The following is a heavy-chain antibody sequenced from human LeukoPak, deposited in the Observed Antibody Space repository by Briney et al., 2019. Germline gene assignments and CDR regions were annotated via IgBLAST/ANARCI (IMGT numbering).Heavy chain of an antibody. CDR3: ASCFYYGSGSYFPYYYYGMDV. Sequence: ASVKVSCKASGYTFTGYYMHWVRQAPGQGLEWMGWINPNSGGTNYAQKFQGRATMTRDTSISTAYMELSRLRSDDTAVYYCASCFYYGSGSYFPYYYYGMDVWGQGTTVTVSS. CDR2: INPNSGGT. J-gene: IGHJ6*02. D-gene: IGHD3-10*01. V-gene: IGHV1-2*02. CDR1: GYTFTGYY.